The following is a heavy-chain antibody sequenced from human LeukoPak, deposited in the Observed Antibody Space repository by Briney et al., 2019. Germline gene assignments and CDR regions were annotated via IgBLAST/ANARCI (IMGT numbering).Heavy chain of an antibody. V-gene: IGHV4-34*01. CDR3: AREEERAAYFDY. Sequence: PSETLSLTCAVYGGSFSGYCWSWIRQPPGKGLEWIGEINHSGSTNYNPSLKSRVTISVDTSKNQFSLKLSSVTAADTAVYYCAREEERAAYFDYWGQGTLVTVSS. D-gene: IGHD2-15*01. CDR1: GGSFSGYC. J-gene: IGHJ4*02. CDR2: INHSGST.